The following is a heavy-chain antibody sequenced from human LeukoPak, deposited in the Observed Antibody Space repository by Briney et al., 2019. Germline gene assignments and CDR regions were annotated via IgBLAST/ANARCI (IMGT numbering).Heavy chain of an antibody. V-gene: IGHV4-59*08. CDR1: GGSISNNY. J-gene: IGHJ4*02. CDR2: IYHTGHT. Sequence: SETLSLTCTVSGGSISNNYWSWIRQPPGGGLEWIGYIYHTGHTHYNASLKGRVTMSMDTSQSQISLRMSSMTAADTAVYYCTRHPFMSPFDYWGQGTLVTVSS. D-gene: IGHD3-10*02. CDR3: TRHPFMSPFDY.